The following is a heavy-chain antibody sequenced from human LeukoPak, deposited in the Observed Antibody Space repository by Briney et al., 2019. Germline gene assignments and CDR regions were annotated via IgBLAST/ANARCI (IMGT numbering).Heavy chain of an antibody. Sequence: PGRSLRLSCAASGFTFDDYAMHWVRQAPGKGLEWVSGISWNSGSIGYADSVKGRFTISRDNAKNSLYLQMNSLRAEDTALYYCAKDGDGGGSSWYFDYWGQGTLVTVSS. CDR2: ISWNSGSI. J-gene: IGHJ4*02. D-gene: IGHD6-13*01. CDR1: GFTFDDYA. CDR3: AKDGDGGGSSWYFDY. V-gene: IGHV3-9*01.